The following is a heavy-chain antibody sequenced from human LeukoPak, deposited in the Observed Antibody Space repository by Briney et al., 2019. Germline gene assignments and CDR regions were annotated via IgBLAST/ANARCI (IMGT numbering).Heavy chain of an antibody. CDR1: GFTFSTYW. CDR3: ATFTPVAGNFDY. CDR2: IKQDGSEK. D-gene: IGHD6-19*01. J-gene: IGHJ4*02. V-gene: IGHV3-7*01. Sequence: PGGSLRLSCAASGFTFSTYWMSWVRQAPGKGLEWVANIKQDGSEKYYVDSVKGRFTISRDNAKDSLYLQMNSLRAEDTAVYYCATFTPVAGNFDYWGQGTLVTVSS.